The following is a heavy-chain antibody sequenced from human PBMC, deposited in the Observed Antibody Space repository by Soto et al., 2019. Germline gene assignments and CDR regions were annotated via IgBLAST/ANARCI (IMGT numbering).Heavy chain of an antibody. CDR1: GGSISSYY. CDR3: ARCIAAAGPIDY. D-gene: IGHD6-13*01. J-gene: IGHJ4*02. Sequence: TETLSVKCSVAGGSISSYYWNWIRQPPGKGLEWIGYIYHSGSPYYNPSLKSRVTISVDRSKNQFSLKLSSVTAADTAVYYCARCIAAAGPIDYWGQGTLVTVSS. V-gene: IGHV4-59*12. CDR2: IYHSGSP.